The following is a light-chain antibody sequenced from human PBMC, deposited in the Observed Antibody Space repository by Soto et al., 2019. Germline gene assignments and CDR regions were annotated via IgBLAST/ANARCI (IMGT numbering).Light chain of an antibody. CDR1: SSNIGGNS. CDR3: GSWDSRLSAYV. CDR2: DDN. J-gene: IGLJ1*01. V-gene: IGLV1-51*01. Sequence: QSVLTQPPSVSAAPGQEVTISCSGSSSNIGGNSVSWYQQLPGTAPKLLIYDDNKRPSGIPGRFSGSKSGTSATLGITGFQTGDEADYYCGSWDSRLSAYVFATGTKVTVL.